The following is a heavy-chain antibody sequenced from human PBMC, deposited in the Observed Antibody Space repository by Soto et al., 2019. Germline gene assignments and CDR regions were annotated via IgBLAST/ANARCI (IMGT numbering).Heavy chain of an antibody. V-gene: IGHV3-30*04. CDR1: GFTFSNYI. J-gene: IGHJ6*02. D-gene: IGHD2-15*01. CDR2: ISYDGSNN. CDR3: VGGDKYYAMGV. Sequence: QLQLVESGGGVVQPGRSLRLSCAASGFTFSNYIMHWVRQAPGKGREWVAFISYDGSNNNYADSVKGRFTISRDNSKITLYLQLSTLRPEDTAVYYCVGGDKYYAMGVWGPGTPVTVSS.